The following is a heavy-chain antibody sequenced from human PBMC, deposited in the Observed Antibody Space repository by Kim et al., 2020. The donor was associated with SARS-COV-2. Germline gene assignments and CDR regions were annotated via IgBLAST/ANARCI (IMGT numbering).Heavy chain of an antibody. CDR3: AIFGRRRGQLPYYYYYGMDV. V-gene: IGHV3-74*01. D-gene: IGHD2-2*01. J-gene: IGHJ6*02. CDR2: INSDGSST. Sequence: GGSLRLSCAASGFTFSSYWMHWVRQAPGKGLVWVSRINSDGSSTSYADSVKGRFTISRDNAKNTLYLQMNSLRAEDTAVYYCAIFGRRRGQLPYYYYYGMDVWGQGTTVTVSS. CDR1: GFTFSSYW.